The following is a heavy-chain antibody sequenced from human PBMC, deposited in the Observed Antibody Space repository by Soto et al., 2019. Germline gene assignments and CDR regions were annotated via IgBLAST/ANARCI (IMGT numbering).Heavy chain of an antibody. D-gene: IGHD1-7*01. CDR2: ISANGQGI. CDR1: GFTFSTYA. CDR3: AKDRNYPRDQFHY. Sequence: GGSLRLSCAASGFTFSTYALSWVRQAPGKGLEWVSAISANGQGIYYADSVRGRFTISRDNSKNTIFLQMDSLRAEDTAVYYCAKDRNYPRDQFHYWGQGTLVTVSS. J-gene: IGHJ4*02. V-gene: IGHV3-23*01.